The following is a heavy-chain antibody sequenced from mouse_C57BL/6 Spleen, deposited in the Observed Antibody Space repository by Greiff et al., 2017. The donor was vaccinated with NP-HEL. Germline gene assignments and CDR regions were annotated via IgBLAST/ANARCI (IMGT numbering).Heavy chain of an antibody. CDR2: IWSGGST. V-gene: IGHV2-2*01. Sequence: VQLVESGPGLVQPSQSLSITCTVSGFSLTSYGVHWVRQSPGKGLEWLGVIWSGGSTDYNAAFISRLSISKANSKSQVFFKLNSLQADDTAIYYCARNLYDYDWYFDVWGTGTTVTVSS. J-gene: IGHJ1*03. D-gene: IGHD2-4*01. CDR3: ARNLYDYDWYFDV. CDR1: GFSLTSYG.